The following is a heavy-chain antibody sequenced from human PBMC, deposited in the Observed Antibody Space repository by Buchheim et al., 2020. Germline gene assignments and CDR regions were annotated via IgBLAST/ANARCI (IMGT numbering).Heavy chain of an antibody. CDR3: AAIWSVYYSLYYYYYGMDV. Sequence: QVQLVQSGAEVKKPGASVKVSCKASGYTFTSYDINWVRQATGQGLEWMGWMNPNSGNTGYAQKFQGRVTMTRNTSISTAYMGLSSLRSEDTAVYYCAAIWSVYYSLYYYYYGMDVWGQGTT. J-gene: IGHJ6*02. CDR1: GYTFTSYD. CDR2: MNPNSGNT. V-gene: IGHV1-8*01. D-gene: IGHD3-3*01.